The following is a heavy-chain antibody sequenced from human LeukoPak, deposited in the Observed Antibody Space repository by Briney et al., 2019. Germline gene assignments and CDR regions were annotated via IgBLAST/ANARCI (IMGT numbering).Heavy chain of an antibody. CDR2: ISYDGSNK. J-gene: IGHJ4*02. CDR1: RFTFSSYA. V-gene: IGHV3-30*04. CDR3: ARNGGYSYGYDPYYFDY. Sequence: PGGSLRLSCAASRFTFSSYAMHWVRQAPGKGLEWVAVISYDGSNKYYAESVKGRFTISRDNSKNTLYLQMNSLRAGDTAVYYCARNGGYSYGYDPYYFDYWGQGTLVTVSS. D-gene: IGHD5-18*01.